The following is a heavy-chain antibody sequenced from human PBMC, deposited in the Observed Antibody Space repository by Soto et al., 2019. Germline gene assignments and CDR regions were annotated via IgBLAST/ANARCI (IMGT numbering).Heavy chain of an antibody. CDR3: ARRASGWFFDY. Sequence: SGIGGSTYYADSVKGRFTISRDNSKNTLDLQMNSLRAEHTAGYYCARRASGWFFDYLGQGTLVTVSS. V-gene: IGHV3-23*01. J-gene: IGHJ4*02. D-gene: IGHD6-19*01. CDR2: SGIGGST.